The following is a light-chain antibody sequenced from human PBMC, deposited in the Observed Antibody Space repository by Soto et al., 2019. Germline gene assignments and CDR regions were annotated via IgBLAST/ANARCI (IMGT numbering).Light chain of an antibody. CDR2: GAS. CDR3: QQYGSSPLWT. CDR1: QSVSSSY. J-gene: IGKJ2*02. V-gene: IGKV3-20*01. Sequence: EIVLTQSPGTLSLSPGERATLSCRASQSVSSSYLAWYQQKPGQAPRLFIYGASSRATGIPDRFSGSGSGTDFTLTISRLEPEDFAVYYCQQYGSSPLWTFGQGTKLEIK.